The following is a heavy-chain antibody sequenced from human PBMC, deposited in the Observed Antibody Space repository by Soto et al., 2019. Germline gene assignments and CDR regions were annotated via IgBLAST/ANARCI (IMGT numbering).Heavy chain of an antibody. V-gene: IGHV3-21*01. CDR1: GFTFTNYR. J-gene: IGHJ4*02. Sequence: EVQLVESGGGLVKPGGSLRLSCAASGFTFTNYRMNWVRQAPRKGLEFVSCISTITNYTYYADSVKGRFTISRDNAKDSLSLQMSSLRAEDTAVYYCARGHNRIDFWGQGTLVTVSS. CDR2: ISTITNYT. CDR3: ARGHNRIDF. D-gene: IGHD2-15*01.